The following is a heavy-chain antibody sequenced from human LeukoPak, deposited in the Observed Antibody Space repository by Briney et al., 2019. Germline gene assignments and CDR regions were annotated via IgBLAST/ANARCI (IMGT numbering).Heavy chain of an antibody. D-gene: IGHD2-2*01. Sequence: KPSETLSLTCTVSGGFTSSGSYYWSWIRQPAGKGLEWIGRIYTSGSTNYNPSLKSRVTISVDTSKNQFSLKLSSVTAAVTAVYYCAKVPLAPAAMHHPFDYWGQGTLVTVSS. CDR3: AKVPLAPAAMHHPFDY. CDR2: IYTSGST. V-gene: IGHV4-61*02. J-gene: IGHJ4*02. CDR1: GGFTSSGSYY.